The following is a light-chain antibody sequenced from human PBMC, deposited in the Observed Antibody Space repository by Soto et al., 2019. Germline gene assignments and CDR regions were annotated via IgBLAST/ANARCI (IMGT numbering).Light chain of an antibody. CDR2: KAS. CDR1: QSVNSW. J-gene: IGKJ1*01. CDR3: QHYDNSPWT. Sequence: DIQMTQSPSTLSASVGDRVTITCRASQSVNSWVAWYQQKPGRAPKVLIHKASSLESGVPSRFSGSGSATEFTLTISSLQRDDFATYYCQHYDNSPWTFGQGTKVEIK. V-gene: IGKV1-5*03.